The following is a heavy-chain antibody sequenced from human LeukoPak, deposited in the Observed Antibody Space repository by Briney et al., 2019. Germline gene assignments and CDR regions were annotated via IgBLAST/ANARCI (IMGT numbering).Heavy chain of an antibody. V-gene: IGHV3-23*01. CDR2: ISGSGATT. J-gene: IGHJ4*02. Sequence: GGSLRLSCATSGFTFSSYAMTWVRQTPGTGLEWVSGISGSGATTYYTDSVKGRFTISRDNSKNTLHLQMSSLRAEDTALYYCVKDRCDRTTCPEVWGQGTLVTVSS. D-gene: IGHD2-2*01. CDR1: GFTFSSYA. CDR3: VKDRCDRTTCPEV.